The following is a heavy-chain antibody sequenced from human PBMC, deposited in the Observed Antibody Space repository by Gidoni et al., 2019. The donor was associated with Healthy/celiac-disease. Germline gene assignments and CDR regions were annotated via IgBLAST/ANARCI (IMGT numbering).Heavy chain of an antibody. D-gene: IGHD3-10*01. Sequence: ETLSLTCTVSGGSISSSSYYWGWIRQPPGKGLDWIVSIYYSGSTYYNPSLKSRVTISVDTSKNQFSLKLSSVTAADTAVYYCARIQVDKAGGFDYWGQGTLVTVSS. J-gene: IGHJ4*02. V-gene: IGHV4-39*01. CDR2: IYYSGST. CDR3: ARIQVDKAGGFDY. CDR1: GGSISSSSYY.